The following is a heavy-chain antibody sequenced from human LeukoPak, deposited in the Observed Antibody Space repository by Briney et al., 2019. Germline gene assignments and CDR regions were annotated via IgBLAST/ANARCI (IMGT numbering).Heavy chain of an antibody. D-gene: IGHD6-13*01. CDR2: INTDGSST. J-gene: IGHJ3*02. V-gene: IGHV3-74*01. CDR3: ARVRHSSSWYPDAFDI. Sequence: GGSLRLSCAASGFTFSSYWMHWVRHAPGKGLVWVSRINTDGSSTSYADSVKGRFTISRDNAKNTLYLQMNSLRAEDTAVYYCARVRHSSSWYPDAFDIWGQGTMVTVSS. CDR1: GFTFSSYW.